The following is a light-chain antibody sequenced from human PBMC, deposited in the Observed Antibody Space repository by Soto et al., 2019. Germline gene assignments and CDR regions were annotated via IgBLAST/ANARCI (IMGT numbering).Light chain of an antibody. CDR3: QQRSNWPPT. V-gene: IGKV3-11*01. CDR2: DAS. CDR1: QSVSSY. J-gene: IGKJ1*01. Sequence: EIVLTQSPGTLSLSPGERVTLSCRASQSVSSYLAWYQQKPGQAPRLLIYDASNRATGIPARFSGSGSGTDFTLTISSLEPEDFAVYYCQQRSNWPPTFGQGTKVDI.